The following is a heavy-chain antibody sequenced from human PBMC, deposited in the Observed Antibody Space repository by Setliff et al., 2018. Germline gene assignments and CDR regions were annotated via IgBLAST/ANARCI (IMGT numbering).Heavy chain of an antibody. CDR2: IYYSGST. J-gene: IGHJ4*02. V-gene: IGHV4-39*07. D-gene: IGHD3-3*01. CDR1: GGSISSSSYY. Sequence: TSETLSLTCTVSGGSISSSSYYWGWIRQPPGKGLEWIGSIYYSGSTYYNPSLKSRVTISVDTSKNQFSLKLSSVTAADTAVYYCAREAPYYNFWGGYSDYWGQGTLVTVSS. CDR3: AREAPYYNFWGGYSDY.